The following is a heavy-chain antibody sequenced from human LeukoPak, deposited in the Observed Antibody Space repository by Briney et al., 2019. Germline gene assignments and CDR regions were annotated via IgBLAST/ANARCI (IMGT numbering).Heavy chain of an antibody. CDR1: GGSTSSHY. CDR2: IYYSGST. V-gene: IGHV4-59*11. Sequence: SETLSLTCTVSGGSTSSHYWSWIRQPPGKGLEWIGYIYYSGSTNYNPSLKSRVTISVDTSKNQFSLKLSSVTAADTAVYYCARAIVVVPAATNYYYYMDVWGKGTTVTVSS. CDR3: ARAIVVVPAATNYYYYMDV. D-gene: IGHD2-2*01. J-gene: IGHJ6*03.